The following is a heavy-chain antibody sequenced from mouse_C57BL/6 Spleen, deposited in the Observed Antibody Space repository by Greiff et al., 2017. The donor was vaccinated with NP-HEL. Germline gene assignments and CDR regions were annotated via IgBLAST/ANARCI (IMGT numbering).Heavy chain of an antibody. CDR1: GFSLSTFGMG. V-gene: IGHV8-8*01. J-gene: IGHJ2*01. D-gene: IGHD1-1*01. CDR2: IWWDADK. Sequence: QVQLKESGPGILQPSQTLSLTCSFSGFSLSTFGMGVGWIRQPSGQGLESLAHIWWDADKYSNPALKRRLTLSKDTSKNQVCLKIANVDTADTATYYCARIPNYYGSSYLLFDYWGQGTTLTVSS. CDR3: ARIPNYYGSSYLLFDY.